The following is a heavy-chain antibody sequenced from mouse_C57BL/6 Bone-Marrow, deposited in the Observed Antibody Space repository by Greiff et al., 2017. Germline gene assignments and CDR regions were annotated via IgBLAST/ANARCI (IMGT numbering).Heavy chain of an antibody. CDR2: IDPEDGET. CDR3: TRSLIYYGTDY. J-gene: IGHJ2*01. D-gene: IGHD1-1*01. Sequence: VQLQQSGAELVKPGASVKLSCTASGFTFKDYYIHWVKQRPEQGLEWIGRIDPEDGETNYAPKFQDKATITADTSSNTAYLQLSSLTSEDTAVYYCTRSLIYYGTDYWGQGTTLTVSS. V-gene: IGHV14-2*01. CDR1: GFTFKDYY.